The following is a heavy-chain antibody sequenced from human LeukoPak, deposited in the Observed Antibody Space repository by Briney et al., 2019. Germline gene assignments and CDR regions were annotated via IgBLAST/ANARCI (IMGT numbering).Heavy chain of an antibody. V-gene: IGHV1-8*01. CDR2: MNPNSGNT. CDR1: GYTFTSYD. D-gene: IGHD1-14*01. Sequence: ASVKVSCKASGYTFTSYDINWVRQATGQGLEWMGWMNPNSGNTGYAQKFQGRVTMTRNTSISTAYMELSSLRSEDTAVYYCARGKVTGYYYYYYGMDVWGQGTTVTVSS. CDR3: ARGKVTGYYYYYYGMDV. J-gene: IGHJ6*02.